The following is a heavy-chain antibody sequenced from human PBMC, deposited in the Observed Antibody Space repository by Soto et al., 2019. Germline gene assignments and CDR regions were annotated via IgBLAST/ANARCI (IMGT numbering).Heavy chain of an antibody. CDR3: ARLEVTIGEFDP. D-gene: IGHD3-10*01. V-gene: IGHV1-69*13. CDR2: IIPIFGTA. Sequence: ASVKVSCKASGGTFSSYAISWVRQAPGQGLEWMGGIIPIFGTANYAQKFQGRVTITADESTSTAYMELSSLRSEDTAVYYCARLEVTIGEFDPWGQGTLVTVSS. J-gene: IGHJ5*02. CDR1: GGTFSSYA.